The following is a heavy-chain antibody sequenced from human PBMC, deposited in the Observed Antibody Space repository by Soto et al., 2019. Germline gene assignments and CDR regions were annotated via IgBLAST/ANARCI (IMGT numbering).Heavy chain of an antibody. J-gene: IGHJ4*02. CDR3: ARLRVAVAGYIDY. CDR2: MNPNSGNT. Sequence: QVQLVQSGAEVKKPGASVKVSCKASGYTFTSNDINWVRQATGQGLEWMGWMNPNSGNTGYAQKFQGRVTMTRNTSISTAYMELRSLRSEDTAVYFCARLRVAVAGYIDYWGQGTLVTVSS. CDR1: GYTFTSND. V-gene: IGHV1-8*01. D-gene: IGHD6-19*01.